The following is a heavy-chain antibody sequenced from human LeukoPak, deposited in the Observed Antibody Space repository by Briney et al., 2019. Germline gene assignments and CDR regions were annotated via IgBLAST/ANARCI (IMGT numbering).Heavy chain of an antibody. D-gene: IGHD2-2*01. J-gene: IGHJ4*02. CDR2: IKEDGSQR. CDR3: ARHQEVVLDDPAGY. V-gene: IGHV3-7*01. CDR1: GFRFSNYW. Sequence: PGGSLRLSCAASGFRFSNYWMSWVRQAPGKGLESVAIIKEDGSQRYYVDSVKGRFAISRDNAKNSLYLQMNSLRAEDTAVYYCARHQEVVLDDPAGYWGQGTLVTVSS.